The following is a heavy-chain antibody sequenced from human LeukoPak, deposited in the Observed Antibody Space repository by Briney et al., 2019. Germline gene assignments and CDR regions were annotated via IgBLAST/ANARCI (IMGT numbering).Heavy chain of an antibody. CDR1: GGSISSSSYY. J-gene: IGHJ4*02. CDR3: ARVKRRYQVLKPLHETPSHYFDY. Sequence: SETLSLTCTVSGGSISSSSYYWAWIRQPPGKGLEWIGTIDYSENTYYNPSLKSRVTISVDTSKNGFSLKLSSVTAADTAMYYCARVKRRYQVLKPLHETPSHYFDYWGQGTLVTVSS. CDR2: IDYSENT. V-gene: IGHV4-39*02. D-gene: IGHD2-2*01.